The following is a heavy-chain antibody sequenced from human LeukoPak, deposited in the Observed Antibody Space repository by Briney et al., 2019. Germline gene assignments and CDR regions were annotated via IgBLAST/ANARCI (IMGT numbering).Heavy chain of an antibody. V-gene: IGHV3-23*01. Sequence: GGSLRLSCAASGFTFSSYAMSWVRQAPGKGLEWVSAISGSSDSTYYADSVKGRFTISRDNSKNTLNLHMNSLRADDTAVYYCAKDRGFGVTYDMDVWGQGTTVTVSS. CDR1: GFTFSSYA. CDR3: AKDRGFGVTYDMDV. J-gene: IGHJ6*02. D-gene: IGHD3-10*01. CDR2: ISGSSDST.